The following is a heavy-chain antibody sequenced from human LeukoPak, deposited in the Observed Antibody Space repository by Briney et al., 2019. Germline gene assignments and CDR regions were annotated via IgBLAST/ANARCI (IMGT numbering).Heavy chain of an antibody. CDR2: IIPIFGTA. CDR3: ARDISYDSSGLPDAFDI. J-gene: IGHJ3*02. V-gene: IGHV1-69*06. CDR1: GGTFSSYA. D-gene: IGHD3-22*01. Sequence: GASVKVSCKASGGTFSSYAISWVRQAPGQGLEWMGGIIPIFGTANYAQKFQGRVTITADKSTSTAYMELSSLRSEDTAVYYCARDISYDSSGLPDAFDIWGQGTMVTVSS.